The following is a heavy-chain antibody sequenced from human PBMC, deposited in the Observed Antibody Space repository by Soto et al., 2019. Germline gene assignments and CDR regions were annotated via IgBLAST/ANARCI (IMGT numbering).Heavy chain of an antibody. D-gene: IGHD3-3*01. Sequence: PSETLSLTCAVSGGSISSGGYSWSWIRQPPGKGLEWIGYIYHSGSTYYNPSLKSRVTISVDTSKNQFSLKLSSVTAADTAVYYCVGGRFLRPDYWGQGTLVTVSS. V-gene: IGHV4-30-2*01. CDR3: VGGRFLRPDY. CDR2: IYHSGST. J-gene: IGHJ4*02. CDR1: GGSISSGGYS.